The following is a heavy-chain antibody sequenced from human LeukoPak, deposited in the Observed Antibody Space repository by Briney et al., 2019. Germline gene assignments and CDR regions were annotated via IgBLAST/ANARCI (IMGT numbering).Heavy chain of an antibody. J-gene: IGHJ4*02. CDR1: GYTSTSYG. Sequence: ASVKVSCKASGYTSTSYGISWVRQAPGQGLEWMGWISAYNGNTNYAQKLQGRVTMTTDTSTSTAYMELRSLRSDDTAVYYCARDGSYYYGSGSCLWGQGTLVTVSS. D-gene: IGHD3-10*01. V-gene: IGHV1-18*01. CDR3: ARDGSYYYGSGSCL. CDR2: ISAYNGNT.